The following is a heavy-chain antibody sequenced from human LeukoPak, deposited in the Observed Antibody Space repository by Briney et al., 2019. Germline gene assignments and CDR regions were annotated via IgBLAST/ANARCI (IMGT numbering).Heavy chain of an antibody. J-gene: IGHJ5*02. CDR3: ARHTLTIVVHNPRFDP. V-gene: IGHV4-61*02. CDR1: GGSTSSGSYY. CDR2: IYTSGST. D-gene: IGHD2-2*01. Sequence: SETLSLTCTVSGGSTSSGSYYWSWIRQPAGKGLEWIGRIYTSGSTYYNPSLKSRVTISVDTSKNQFSLKLSSVTAADTAVYYCARHTLTIVVHNPRFDPWGQGTLVTVSS.